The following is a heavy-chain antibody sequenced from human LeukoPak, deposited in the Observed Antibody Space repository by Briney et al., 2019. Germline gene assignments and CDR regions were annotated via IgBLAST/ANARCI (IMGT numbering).Heavy chain of an antibody. V-gene: IGHV4-59*01. D-gene: IGHD1-20*01. CDR2: IYYSGST. Sequence: SETLSLTCTVSGGSISSYYWSWIRQPPGKGLEWIGYIYYSGSTNHNPSLKSRVTISVDTSKNQFSLKLSSVTAADTAVYYCARGPNWNDSPRWIHYFDYWGQGTLVTVSS. CDR3: ARGPNWNDSPRWIHYFDY. CDR1: GGSISSYY. J-gene: IGHJ4*02.